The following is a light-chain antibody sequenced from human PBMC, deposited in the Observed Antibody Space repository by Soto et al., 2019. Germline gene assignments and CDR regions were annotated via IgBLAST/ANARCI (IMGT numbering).Light chain of an antibody. V-gene: IGKV3-20*01. CDR3: QQYGSSPLT. J-gene: IGKJ3*01. CDR2: GAS. CDR1: QSVSSSY. Sequence: EIVLTQSPGTLSLSPGERATLSCRASQSVSSSYLAWYQQNPGQAPRLLIYGASSRATGIPDRFSGSGSGTDVTLTISRLEPEDFAVYYVQQYGSSPLTFGPGTKVDIK.